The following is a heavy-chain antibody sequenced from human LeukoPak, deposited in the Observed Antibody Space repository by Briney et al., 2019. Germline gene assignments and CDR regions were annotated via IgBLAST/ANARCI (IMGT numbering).Heavy chain of an antibody. J-gene: IGHJ4*02. V-gene: IGHV4-59*13. D-gene: IGHD6-13*01. CDR1: GASISDYY. Sequence: SSETLSLTCTVSGASISDYYWNWIRQPPGKGLEWIGYIYYSGSTNYNPSLKSRVTISVDTSKNQFSLKLSSVTAAGTAVYYCARAKAAAGIDYFDYWGQGTLVTVSS. CDR3: ARAKAAAGIDYFDY. CDR2: IYYSGST.